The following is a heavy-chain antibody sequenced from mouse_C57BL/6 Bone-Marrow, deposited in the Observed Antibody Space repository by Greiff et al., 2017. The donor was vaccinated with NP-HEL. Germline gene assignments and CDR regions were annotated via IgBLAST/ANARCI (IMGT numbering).Heavy chain of an antibody. Sequence: EVMLVESGGGLVPPGGSLKLSCAASGFTFSDYYMYWFRQTPEKRLEWVAYISNGGGSTYYPDTVKGRFTISRDNAKNTLYLQMSRLKSEDTAMYYCARGGLLLRYYAMDYWGQGTSGTVSS. CDR1: GFTFSDYY. CDR3: ARGGLLLRYYAMDY. V-gene: IGHV5-12*01. CDR2: ISNGGGST. D-gene: IGHD1-1*01. J-gene: IGHJ4*01.